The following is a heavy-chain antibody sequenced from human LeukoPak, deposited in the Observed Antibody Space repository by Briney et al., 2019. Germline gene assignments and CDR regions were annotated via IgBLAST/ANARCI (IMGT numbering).Heavy chain of an antibody. CDR2: IDHSGNT. V-gene: IGHV4-34*01. Sequence: SETLSLTCAVYIGSFSGYHWSWIRQPPGRGLEWIGEIDHSGNTKYNPSLESRVTISVDTSKNQFSLTLRSLTAADTAVYYCARVYSGSSWDYYYYMDVWGKGTTVTVSS. CDR1: IGSFSGYH. CDR3: ARVYSGSSWDYYYYMDV. D-gene: IGHD6-13*01. J-gene: IGHJ6*03.